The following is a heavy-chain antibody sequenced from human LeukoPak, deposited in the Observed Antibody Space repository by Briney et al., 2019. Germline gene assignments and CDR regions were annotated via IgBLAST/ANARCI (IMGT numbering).Heavy chain of an antibody. J-gene: IGHJ4*02. D-gene: IGHD3-10*01. V-gene: IGHV3-72*01. CDR3: ARVGGTVIRGIIVTRLDY. CDR2: ARDKPNGYTT. CDR1: GFSFSDHF. Sequence: GGSLRLSCVASGFSFSDHFMDWVRQAPGKGLEWVGRARDKPNGYTTEYAASVKGRFTISRDESRKSVYLQMSSLKTEDTAVYHSARVGGTVIRGIIVTRLDYWGQGTLVTVSS.